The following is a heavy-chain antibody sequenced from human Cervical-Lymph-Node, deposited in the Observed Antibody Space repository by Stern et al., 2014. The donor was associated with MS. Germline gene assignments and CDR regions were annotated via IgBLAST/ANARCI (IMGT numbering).Heavy chain of an antibody. CDR2: IYTTGST. CDR3: AREMRGWRTDY. D-gene: IGHD3-10*01. Sequence: QLQLQESGPGLVKPSQTLSLTCTVSGGSISSGRDYWSWIRQPAGKGLEWIGRIYTTGSTNYNPSLKSRVTMSVDTSKNQFSLNLSSVTAADTAVYYCAREMRGWRTDYWGQGTLVTVSS. CDR1: GGSISSGRDY. J-gene: IGHJ4*02. V-gene: IGHV4-61*02.